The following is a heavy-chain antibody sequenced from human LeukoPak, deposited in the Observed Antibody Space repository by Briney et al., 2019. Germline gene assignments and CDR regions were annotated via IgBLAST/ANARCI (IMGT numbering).Heavy chain of an antibody. CDR3: ARDPGYGLGVDYGDY. J-gene: IGHJ4*02. D-gene: IGHD3-10*01. Sequence: GGSLRLSCGASGLTLSRYAVNWVRQAPGKGLEWLSVIHRGGNTYYADSVKGRFTISRDSSKNTVFLQMDSLRAEDTAVYYCARDPGYGLGVDYGDYWGQGTLVTVSS. CDR2: IHRGGNT. CDR1: GLTLSRYA. V-gene: IGHV3-66*01.